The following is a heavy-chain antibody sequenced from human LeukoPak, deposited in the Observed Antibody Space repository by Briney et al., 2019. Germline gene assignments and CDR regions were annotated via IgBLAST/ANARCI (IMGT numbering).Heavy chain of an antibody. V-gene: IGHV3-23*01. CDR1: GFTFSSYA. Sequence: GGSLRLSCAASGFTFSSYAMSWVRQAPGKGLEWVSAVSGSGGSTYYADSVKGRFTISRDNSKNTLYLQMNSLRAEDTAVYYCAKAYCSSTSWYADYWGQGTLVSVSS. J-gene: IGHJ4*02. CDR3: AKAYCSSTSWYADY. D-gene: IGHD2-2*01. CDR2: VSGSGGST.